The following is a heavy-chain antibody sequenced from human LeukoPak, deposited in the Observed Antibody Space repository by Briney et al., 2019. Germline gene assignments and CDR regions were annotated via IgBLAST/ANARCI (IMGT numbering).Heavy chain of an antibody. CDR2: ISASGGST. CDR3: AKDVRVGEYYGSGSNFDY. Sequence: GGSLRLSCAASGFTFSSYAMSWVRQPPGKGLEWVSIISASGGSTYYADSVKGRFTISRDKSRNYLQMNSLRGDDTAIYYCAKDVRVGEYYGSGSNFDYWGQGTLVTVSS. V-gene: IGHV3-23*01. J-gene: IGHJ4*02. D-gene: IGHD3-10*01. CDR1: GFTFSSYA.